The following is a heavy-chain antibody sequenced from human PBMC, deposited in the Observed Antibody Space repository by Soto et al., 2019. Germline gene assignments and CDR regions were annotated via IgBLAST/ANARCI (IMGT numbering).Heavy chain of an antibody. D-gene: IGHD6-19*01. CDR2: MNPNSGNT. Sequence: QVQLVQSGAEVKKPGASVKVSCTFTSYDINWVRQATGQGLEWMGWMNPNSGNTRYAQKFQGRVTMTRNTSNFTAYMELGSLRSEDTAVYYCARGPGSSDWRFSYYYMDVWGQGTTVTVSS. V-gene: IGHV1-8*01. CDR1: FTSYD. J-gene: IGHJ6*02. CDR3: ARGPGSSDWRFSYYYMDV.